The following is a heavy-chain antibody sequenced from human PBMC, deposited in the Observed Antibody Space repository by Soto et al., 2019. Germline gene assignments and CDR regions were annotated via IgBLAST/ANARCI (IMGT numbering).Heavy chain of an antibody. D-gene: IGHD2-21*02. CDR2: IIPIFGTA. J-gene: IGHJ5*02. CDR1: GGTFSSYA. Sequence: QVQLVQSGAEVKKPGSSVKVSCKASGGTFSSYAISWVRQAPGQGLEWMGGIIPIFGTANYAQKFQGRVTITADESTSTAYMELSSLRSEDTAVYYCAREGAYCGGDCYYGFDPWGQGTLVTVSS. V-gene: IGHV1-69*12. CDR3: AREGAYCGGDCYYGFDP.